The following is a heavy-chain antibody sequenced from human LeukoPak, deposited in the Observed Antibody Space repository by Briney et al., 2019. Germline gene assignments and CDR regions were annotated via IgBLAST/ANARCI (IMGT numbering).Heavy chain of an antibody. V-gene: IGHV4-34*01. J-gene: IGHJ1*01. CDR1: GGSFSGYY. CDR3: ARSVLLWFGEFAEYFQH. D-gene: IGHD3-10*01. CDR2: INHSGST. Sequence: SETLSLTCAVYGGSFSGYYWSWIRQPPGKGLEWIGEINHSGSTNYNPSLKSRVTISVDTSKNQFSLKLSSVTAADTAVYYCARSVLLWFGEFAEYFQHWGQGTLVTVSS.